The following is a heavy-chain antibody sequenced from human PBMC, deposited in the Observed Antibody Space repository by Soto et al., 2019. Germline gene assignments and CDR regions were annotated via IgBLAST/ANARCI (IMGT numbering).Heavy chain of an antibody. V-gene: IGHV3-21*01. J-gene: IGHJ6*02. CDR2: GSSSSSYI. CDR1: GFTFSSYS. CDR3: ARGLYSSSSYYYYYYGMDV. Sequence: GSLRHSYAASGFTFSSYSMNWVRQAPGKGLEWVSSGSSSSSYIYYADSVKGRFTISRDNAKNSLYLQMNSLRAEDTAVYYCARGLYSSSSYYYYYYGMDVWGQGTTVTVSS. D-gene: IGHD6-6*01.